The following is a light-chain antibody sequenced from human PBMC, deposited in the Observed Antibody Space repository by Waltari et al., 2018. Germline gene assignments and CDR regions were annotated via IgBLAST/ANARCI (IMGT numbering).Light chain of an antibody. CDR1: QSVNTW. V-gene: IGKV1-5*03. CDR3: QQYNHYST. CDR2: RAS. J-gene: IGKJ1*01. Sequence: IQMTQSPSTLSASAGDRVVITCRASQSVNTWLAWYQQRPGKAPNLLIYRASSLQSGVPSRFSGRGSGTEFTLTINSLQPDDFATYYCQQYNHYSTFGQGTKVEIK.